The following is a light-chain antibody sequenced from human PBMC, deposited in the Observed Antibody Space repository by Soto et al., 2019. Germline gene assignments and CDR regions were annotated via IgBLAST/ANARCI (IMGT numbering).Light chain of an antibody. V-gene: IGKV3-15*01. CDR2: GSS. J-gene: IGKJ4*01. CDR3: QQYNNWPLT. CDR1: QSVSSN. Sequence: EIVMTQSPATLSVSPGERATLSCRASQSVSSNLAWYQQKPGQAPRLLIYGSSTRATGIPARFSGSGSGTDFTLTISSLQSEDFEVYYCQQYNNWPLTFGGGTKVDIK.